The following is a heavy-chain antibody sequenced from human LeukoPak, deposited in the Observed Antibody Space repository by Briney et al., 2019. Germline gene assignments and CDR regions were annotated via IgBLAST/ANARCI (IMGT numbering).Heavy chain of an antibody. J-gene: IGHJ6*02. V-gene: IGHV3-66*01. Sequence: QSGGSLRLSCGASTFTFSSYGMSWVRQAPGKGLEWVSVIYSGGSTYYADSMKGRFAISRDSSKNTLFLQMNSLRAEDTAVYYCARSYSNHLFGMDVWGQGTTVTVS. D-gene: IGHD4-11*01. CDR2: IYSGGST. CDR1: TFTFSSYG. CDR3: ARSYSNHLFGMDV.